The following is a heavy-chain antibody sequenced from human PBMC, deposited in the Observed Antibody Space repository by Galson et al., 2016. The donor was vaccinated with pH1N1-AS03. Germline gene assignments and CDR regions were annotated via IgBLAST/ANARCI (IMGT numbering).Heavy chain of an antibody. CDR3: ARIKGGGNSDGFDL. V-gene: IGHV3-7*01. CDR1: GFTFRSYW. CDR2: IKQDGSEN. J-gene: IGHJ3*01. Sequence: SLRLSCAASGFTFRSYWMTWVRQAPGKGLEWVANIKQDGSENYSLDSVKGRFTISRDNVENSVYLQLNSPKVEDTAMYYCARIKGGGNSDGFDLWGLGTKVTVSS. D-gene: IGHD4-23*01.